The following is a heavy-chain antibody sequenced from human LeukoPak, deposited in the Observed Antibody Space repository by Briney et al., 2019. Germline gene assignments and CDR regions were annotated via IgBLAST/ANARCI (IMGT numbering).Heavy chain of an antibody. Sequence: GASVKVSCKASGYTFTSYGISWVRQAPGQGLEWMGWIRAYNGNTNYAQKLQGRVTMTTDTSTSTAYMELRSLRSDDTAVYYCARVCRYFDWLFLSRRYYYYYYMDVWGKGTTVTVSS. CDR2: IRAYNGNT. CDR3: ARVCRYFDWLFLSRRYYYYYYMDV. D-gene: IGHD3-9*01. CDR1: GYTFTSYG. V-gene: IGHV1-18*01. J-gene: IGHJ6*03.